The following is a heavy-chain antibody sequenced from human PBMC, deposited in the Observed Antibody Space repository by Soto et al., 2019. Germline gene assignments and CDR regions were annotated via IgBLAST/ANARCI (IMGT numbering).Heavy chain of an antibody. V-gene: IGHV3-30-3*01. CDR1: GFTFSSYA. CDR2: ISYDGSNK. J-gene: IGHJ4*02. D-gene: IGHD3-10*01. Sequence: GGSLRPSCAASGFTFSSYAMHWVRQAPGKGLEWVAVISYDGSNKYYADSVKGRFTISRDNSKNTLYLQMNSLRAEDTAVYYCARGDGSGSYYDSVNPGYLDYWGQGTLVTVSS. CDR3: ARGDGSGSYYDSVNPGYLDY.